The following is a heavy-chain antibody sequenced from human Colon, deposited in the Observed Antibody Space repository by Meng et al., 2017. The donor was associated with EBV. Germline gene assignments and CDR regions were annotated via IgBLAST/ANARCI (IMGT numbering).Heavy chain of an antibody. CDR2: IYYSGST. V-gene: IGHV4-30-4*01. D-gene: IGHD5-18*01. J-gene: IGHJ2*01. Sequence: VQLKESGPGLVKPSQTLSLTCTVSGGSIRSGDYYWSWIRQPPGKVLELIGHIYYSGSTSYNPSLKSRVTISVDTSNNQFSLKLSSVTATDTAVYYCARVGWRQWSFDLWGRGTLVTVSS. CDR3: ARVGWRQWSFDL. CDR1: GGSIRSGDYY.